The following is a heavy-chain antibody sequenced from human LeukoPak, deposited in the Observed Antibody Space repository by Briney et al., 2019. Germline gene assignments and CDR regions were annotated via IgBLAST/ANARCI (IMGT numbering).Heavy chain of an antibody. CDR1: GYTFTNYG. D-gene: IGHD6-13*01. CDR3: ARGRAAADDFDY. CDR2: ISTYSGNT. Sequence: ASVTVSFTCSGYTFTNYGFSWVRQPPGQGLEWMGWISTYSGNTNYVQKLQGRVTMTTDTSTNTAYMELRSLRSDDTAVYYCARGRAAADDFDYWGQGTLVTVSS. J-gene: IGHJ4*02. V-gene: IGHV1-18*04.